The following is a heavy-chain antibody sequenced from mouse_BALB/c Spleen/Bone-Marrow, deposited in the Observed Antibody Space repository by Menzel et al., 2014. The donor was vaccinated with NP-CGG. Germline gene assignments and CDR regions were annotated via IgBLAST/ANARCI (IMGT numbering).Heavy chain of an antibody. J-gene: IGHJ3*01. CDR3: ARNYRYAWFAY. CDR2: IFPGDGGT. D-gene: IGHD2-14*01. Sequence: VQLQQSGAELVKPGASVKLSCKASGYTFTSHDINWVRQRPEQGLEWIGWIFPGDGGTKCNEKFKGKATLTTDKSSSTAYMQLNRLTFEDSAVYFCARNYRYAWFAYWGQGTLVTVSA. V-gene: IGHV1-85*01. CDR1: GYTFTSHD.